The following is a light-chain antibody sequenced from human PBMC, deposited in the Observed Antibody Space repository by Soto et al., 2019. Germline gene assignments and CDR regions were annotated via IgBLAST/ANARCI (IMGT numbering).Light chain of an antibody. Sequence: EIVMTQSPATLSVSPGERATLSCRASQSINSNLAWYHQKPGQAPRLLIYGASTSATGIPATFSGSGSGTEFTLTISSLQSEDFAVYYCQQYNNWPWTFGQGTKVEIK. J-gene: IGKJ1*01. CDR2: GAS. V-gene: IGKV3-15*01. CDR1: QSINSN. CDR3: QQYNNWPWT.